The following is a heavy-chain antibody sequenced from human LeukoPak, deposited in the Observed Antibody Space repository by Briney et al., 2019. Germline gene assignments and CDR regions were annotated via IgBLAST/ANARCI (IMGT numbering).Heavy chain of an antibody. D-gene: IGHD6-19*01. CDR3: AKPSGWYVAFDY. J-gene: IGHJ4*02. CDR2: ISDTGDNT. CDR1: GFTFSHFW. V-gene: IGHV3-23*01. Sequence: GGSLRLSCAASGFTFSHFWMSWVRQAPGKGLEWVSDISDTGDNTYYADSVKGRFTISRDNSKNTLFLQMNSLRAEDTAVYYCAKPSGWYVAFDYWGQGTLVTVSS.